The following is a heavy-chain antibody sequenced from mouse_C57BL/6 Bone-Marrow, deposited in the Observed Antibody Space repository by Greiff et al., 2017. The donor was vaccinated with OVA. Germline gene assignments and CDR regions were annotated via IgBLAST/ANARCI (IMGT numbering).Heavy chain of an antibody. CDR2: IVPENGDT. V-gene: IGHV14-4*01. J-gene: IGHJ2*01. CDR3: TTYRY. Sequence: AQLQQSAAELVRPGASVKLSCTASGFNIKDDYMHWVKVRPEQGLGWIGWIVPENGDTEYASKFQGKATIPADTSSKTVYLHLSSLTSEDTAAYYCTTYRYWGQGTTLTVSS. CDR1: GFNIKDDY.